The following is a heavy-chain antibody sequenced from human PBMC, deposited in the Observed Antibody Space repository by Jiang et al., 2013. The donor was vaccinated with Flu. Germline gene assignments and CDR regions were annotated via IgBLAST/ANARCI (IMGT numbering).Heavy chain of an antibody. CDR3: ARIIWSTYYYYGMDV. V-gene: IGHV2-70*01. CDR1: GFSLSTSGMC. CDR2: IDWDDDK. D-gene: IGHD3-3*01. J-gene: IGHJ6*02. Sequence: VKPTQTLTLTRTFSGFSLSTSGMCVSWIRQPPGKALEWLALIDWDDDKYYSTSLKTRLTISKDTSKNXAVLTMTNMDPVDTATYYCARIIWSTYYYYGMDVWGQGTTVTVSS.